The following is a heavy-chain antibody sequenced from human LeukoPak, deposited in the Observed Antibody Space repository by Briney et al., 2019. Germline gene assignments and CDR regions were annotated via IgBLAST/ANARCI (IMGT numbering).Heavy chain of an antibody. CDR2: INHSGST. D-gene: IGHD3-10*01. V-gene: IGHV4-34*01. CDR3: TRVSKQFYYCYGSGSYLNYFDY. J-gene: IGHJ4*02. CDR1: GGSFSGYY. Sequence: SETLSLTCAVYGGSFSGYYWSWIRQPPGKGLEWIGEINHSGSTNYNPSLKSRVTISVDTSKNQFSLKLSSVTAADTAVYYCTRVSKQFYYCYGSGSYLNYFDYWGQGTLVTVSS.